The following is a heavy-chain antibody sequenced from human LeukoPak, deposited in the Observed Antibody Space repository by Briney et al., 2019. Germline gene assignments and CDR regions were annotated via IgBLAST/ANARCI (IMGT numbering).Heavy chain of an antibody. V-gene: IGHV1-8*01. D-gene: IGHD6-13*01. CDR2: MNPNSGNT. J-gene: IGHJ4*02. CDR1: GYTFTSYD. Sequence: GASVKVSCKASGYTFTSYDINWVRQATGQGLEWMGWMNPNSGNTGYAQKFQGRVTMTRNTSISTAYMELSSLRSEDTAVYYCARDLGAAAASDYWGQGTLVTVSS. CDR3: ARDLGAAAASDY.